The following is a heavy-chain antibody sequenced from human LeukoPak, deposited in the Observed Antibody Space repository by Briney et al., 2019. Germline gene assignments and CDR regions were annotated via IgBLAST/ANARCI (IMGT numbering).Heavy chain of an antibody. CDR2: IRYDGSNK. Sequence: PGGSLRLSCAASGFTFSSYGMHWVRQAPGKGLEWVAFIRYDGSNKYYADSVKGRFTISRDNSKNTLYLQMNSLRAEDTAVYYCAIDIVVVVAATPTFDYWGQGTLVTVSS. D-gene: IGHD2-15*01. V-gene: IGHV3-30*02. J-gene: IGHJ4*02. CDR1: GFTFSSYG. CDR3: AIDIVVVVAATPTFDY.